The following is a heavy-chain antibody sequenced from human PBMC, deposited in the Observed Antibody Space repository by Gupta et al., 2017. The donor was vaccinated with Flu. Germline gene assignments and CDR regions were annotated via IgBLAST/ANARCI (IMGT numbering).Heavy chain of an antibody. V-gene: IGHV3-23*01. Sequence: DVQLLESGGGLVQPGGSLRLSCAASGFTFTTYAISWVRQAPGKGLEWVSAISNSAASTYYTDSVKGRFTISRDNSRNPLYLQMNSLRAEDTAIYYCASRQGGLAPNDYWGQGILVTVSS. CDR3: ASRQGGLAPNDY. CDR1: GFTFTTYA. CDR2: ISNSAAST. D-gene: IGHD5-12*01. J-gene: IGHJ4*02.